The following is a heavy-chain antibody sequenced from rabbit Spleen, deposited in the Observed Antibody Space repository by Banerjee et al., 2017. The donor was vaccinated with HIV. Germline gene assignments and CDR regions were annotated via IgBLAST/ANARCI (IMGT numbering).Heavy chain of an antibody. V-gene: IGHV1S47*01. CDR2: IDPIFGIT. CDR1: GFDFSSYG. J-gene: IGHJ4*01. CDR3: VREVAARFSL. D-gene: IGHD4-1*01. Sequence: QEQLVESGGGLVQPGGSLKLSCTASGFDFSSYGVSWVRQAPGKGLEWIGYIDPIFGITYFANWVNGRFTISSHNAQNTLFLQLNSLTAADTATYFCVREVAARFSLWGPGTLVTVS.